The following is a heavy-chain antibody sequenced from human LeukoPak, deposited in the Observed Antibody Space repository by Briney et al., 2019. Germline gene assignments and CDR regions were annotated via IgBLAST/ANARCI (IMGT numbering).Heavy chain of an antibody. CDR3: ARENSVDEQWVVPLDS. D-gene: IGHD6-19*01. V-gene: IGHV3-33*01. CDR2: IWYDGSHK. J-gene: IGHJ4*02. CDR1: GFTFSNYG. Sequence: GGSLRLSCAASGFTFSNYGVHWVRQAPGKGLEWVAVIWYDGSHKYYADSVKGRFTISRDNSKNTLFLQMNSLRVDDTAIYYCARENSVDEQWVVPLDSWGQGTLVTVSS.